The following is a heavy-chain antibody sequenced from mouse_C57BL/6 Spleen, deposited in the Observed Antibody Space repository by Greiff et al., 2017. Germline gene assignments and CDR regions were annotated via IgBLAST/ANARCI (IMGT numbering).Heavy chain of an antibody. D-gene: IGHD1-1*01. CDR1: GYAFSSYW. Sequence: QVQLKQSGAELVKPGASVKISCKASGYAFSSYWMNWVKQRPGKGLEWIGQIYPGDGDTNYNGKFKGKATLTADKSSSTAYMQLSSLTSEDSAVYFCERAHYYGSHFDYWGQGTTLTVSS. V-gene: IGHV1-80*01. CDR3: ERAHYYGSHFDY. CDR2: IYPGDGDT. J-gene: IGHJ2*01.